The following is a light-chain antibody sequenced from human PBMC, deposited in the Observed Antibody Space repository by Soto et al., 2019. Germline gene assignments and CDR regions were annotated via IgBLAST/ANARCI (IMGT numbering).Light chain of an antibody. CDR2: LGS. J-gene: IGKJ1*01. Sequence: DIVMTQSLLSLPVTPGEPASISCRSSQSLLLSNGYNYLDWYLQKPGQSPQLLIYLGSNRASGVPDRFSGSGSGTDFTLKISRVEAEDVGVYYCMQALQTPRTFGQGTKVEI. V-gene: IGKV2-28*01. CDR1: QSLLLSNGYNY. CDR3: MQALQTPRT.